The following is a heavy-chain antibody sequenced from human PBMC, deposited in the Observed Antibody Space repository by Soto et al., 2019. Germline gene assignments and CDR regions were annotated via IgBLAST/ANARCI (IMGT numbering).Heavy chain of an antibody. Sequence: QVQLVESGGGVVQPGRSLRLSCVTSGFPFSSYGMHWVRQAPGKGLEWVAVIWYDGSNKYYADSVKGRFTISRDNFKNTLHMEMNGVRAEDKDVYDGGRPVVCEPHWYFDLWGRGTLVTVSS. CDR3: GRPVVCEPHWYFDL. CDR1: GFPFSSYG. CDR2: IWYDGSNK. V-gene: IGHV3-33*01. J-gene: IGHJ2*01. D-gene: IGHD2-15*01.